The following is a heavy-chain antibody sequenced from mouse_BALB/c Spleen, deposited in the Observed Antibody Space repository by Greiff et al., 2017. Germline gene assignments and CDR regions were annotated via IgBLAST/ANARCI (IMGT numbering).Heavy chain of an antibody. CDR3: ARLGVEGAWFAY. CDR2: ISYSGST. CDR1: GYSITSDYA. V-gene: IGHV3-2*02. J-gene: IGHJ3*01. Sequence: ESGPGLVKPSQSLSLTCTVTGYSITSDYAWNWIRQFPGNKLEWMGYISYSGSTSYNPSLKSRISITRDTSKNQFFLQLNSVTTEDTATYYCARLGVEGAWFAYWGQGTLVTVSA.